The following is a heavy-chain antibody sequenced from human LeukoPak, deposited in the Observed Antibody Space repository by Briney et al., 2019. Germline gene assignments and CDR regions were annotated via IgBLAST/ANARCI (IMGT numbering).Heavy chain of an antibody. CDR1: GGSISSGGYS. CDR2: IYHSGST. Sequence: SETLSLTCAVSGGSISSGGYSWSWIRQPPGKGLEWIGYIYHSGSTYYNPSLKSRVTISVDRSKNQFSLKLSSVTAADTAVYYCARVHDSSSYYGVGFDYWGQGTLVTVSS. V-gene: IGHV4-30-2*01. J-gene: IGHJ4*02. CDR3: ARVHDSSSYYGVGFDY. D-gene: IGHD3-22*01.